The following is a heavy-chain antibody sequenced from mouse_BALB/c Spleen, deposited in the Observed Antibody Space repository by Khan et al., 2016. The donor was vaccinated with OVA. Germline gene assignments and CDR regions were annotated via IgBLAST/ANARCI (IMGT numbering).Heavy chain of an antibody. CDR1: GYTFTKNG. J-gene: IGHJ4*01. Sequence: QIQLVQSGPELKKPGEPVKISCKASGYTFTKNGMNWAKQAPGKGLKWMGWINTYSGEPTYVDDFKGRFAFSLETSASTAYLQINNLKNEDTATYCCARVGFSGTMDYWGQGTSVTVSS. CDR3: ARVGFSGTMDY. V-gene: IGHV9-3-1*01. CDR2: INTYSGEP.